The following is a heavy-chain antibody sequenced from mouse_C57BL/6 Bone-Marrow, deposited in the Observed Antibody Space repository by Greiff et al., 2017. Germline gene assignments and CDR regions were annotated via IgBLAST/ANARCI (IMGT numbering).Heavy chain of an antibody. CDR2: IYPSDSET. Sequence: QVQLQQPGAELVRPGSSVKLSCKASGYTFTSYWMDWVKQRPGQGLEWIGNIYPSDSETHYNQKFKDKATLTVDKSSSTAYVQLSSLTSDDSAVYYCARSGGNYGDYYAMDYWGQGTSVTVSS. V-gene: IGHV1-61*01. CDR1: GYTFTSYW. CDR3: ARSGGNYGDYYAMDY. J-gene: IGHJ4*01. D-gene: IGHD2-1*01.